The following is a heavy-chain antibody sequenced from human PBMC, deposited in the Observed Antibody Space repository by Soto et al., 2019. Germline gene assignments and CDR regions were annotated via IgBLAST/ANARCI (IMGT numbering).Heavy chain of an antibody. CDR2: IYHSGST. V-gene: IGHV4-4*02. Sequence: QVQLQESGPGLVKPSGTLSLTCAVSGGSISSSNWWSWVRQPPGKGLEWIGEIYHSGSTNYNPSLKSRVTISVDKSKNQFSLKLSSVTAADKAVYYCARDRLLWFGNYYYYGMDVWGQGTTVTVSS. CDR3: ARDRLLWFGNYYYYGMDV. J-gene: IGHJ6*02. D-gene: IGHD3-10*01. CDR1: GGSISSSNW.